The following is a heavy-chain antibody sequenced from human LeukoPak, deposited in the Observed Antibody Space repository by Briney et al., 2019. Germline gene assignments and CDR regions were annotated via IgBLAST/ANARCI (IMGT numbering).Heavy chain of an antibody. Sequence: PGGSLRLSCAASGFTFSTYGMHWVRQAPGKGLEWVAFIRFNGDSTYYSDSVKGRFTISRDNSQNTLYLQMNSLRAEDTAVYYCARDYSSSWYAMDWFDPWGQGTLVTVSS. CDR3: ARDYSSSWYAMDWFDP. V-gene: IGHV3-30*02. D-gene: IGHD6-13*01. J-gene: IGHJ5*02. CDR2: IRFNGDST. CDR1: GFTFSTYG.